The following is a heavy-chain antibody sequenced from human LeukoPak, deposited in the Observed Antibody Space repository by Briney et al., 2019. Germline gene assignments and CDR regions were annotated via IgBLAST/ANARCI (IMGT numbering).Heavy chain of an antibody. J-gene: IGHJ5*02. CDR1: GGSFSGYY. Sequence: SETLSLTCAVYGGSFSGYYWSWIRQPPGKGLEWIGYIYYSGSTYYNPSLKSRVTISIQTSKNQFSLKLTSVTAADTAVYYCAGDYGDLLTGIRFDTWGQGTLVTVSS. D-gene: IGHD4-17*01. CDR2: IYYSGST. CDR3: AGDYGDLLTGIRFDT. V-gene: IGHV4-59*06.